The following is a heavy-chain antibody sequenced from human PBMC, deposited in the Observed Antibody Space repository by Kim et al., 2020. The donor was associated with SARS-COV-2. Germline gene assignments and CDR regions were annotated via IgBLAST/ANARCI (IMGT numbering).Heavy chain of an antibody. CDR1: GGSISSYY. CDR2: IYYSGST. Sequence: SETLSLTCTVSGGSISSYYWSWIRQPPGKGLEWIGYIYYSGSTNYNPSLKSRVTISVDTSKNQFSLKLSSVTAADTAVYYCARGLTLGYSSGWYVPFDYWGQGTLVTVSS. CDR3: ARGLTLGYSSGWYVPFDY. J-gene: IGHJ4*02. D-gene: IGHD6-19*01. V-gene: IGHV4-59*13.